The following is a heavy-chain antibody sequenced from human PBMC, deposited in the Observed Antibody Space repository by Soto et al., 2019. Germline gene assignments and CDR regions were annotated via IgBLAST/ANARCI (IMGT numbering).Heavy chain of an antibody. CDR1: GFTFSSYG. CDR2: IFVGGIT. D-gene: IGHD3-10*01. V-gene: IGHV3-23*01. Sequence: GGSLRLSCEASGFTFSSYGMTWVRQAPGKGLEWVSSIFVGGITFYADSVKGRFTISRDNSQNTLYLQMTRLKVDDTAVYYCAKDGSYYDFDYWGQGTQVTVS. J-gene: IGHJ4*02. CDR3: AKDGSYYDFDY.